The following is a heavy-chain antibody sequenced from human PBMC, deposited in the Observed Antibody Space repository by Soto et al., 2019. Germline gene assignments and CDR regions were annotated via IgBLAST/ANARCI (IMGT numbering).Heavy chain of an antibody. D-gene: IGHD5-18*01. CDR2: INHSGSV. Sequence: KSSETLSLTCAVYGGSFHGYYWTWIRQPPGKGLEWIGEINHSGSVNYNPSLKSRVTISMDTSKNQFSLKLNSVTAADTAVYYCARAFTSMGLFDYWGPGTLVTVSS. CDR1: GGSFHGYY. J-gene: IGHJ4*02. CDR3: ARAFTSMGLFDY. V-gene: IGHV4-34*01.